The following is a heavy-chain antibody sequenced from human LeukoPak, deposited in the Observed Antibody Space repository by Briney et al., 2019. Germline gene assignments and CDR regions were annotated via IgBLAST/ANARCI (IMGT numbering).Heavy chain of an antibody. CDR3: ARGFSGYYHDSGHYFDY. CDR2: IIPIFGTA. V-gene: IGHV1-69*06. D-gene: IGHD3-22*01. CDR1: GGTFSSYA. Sequence: SVKVSCKASGGTFSSYAISWVRQAPGQGLEWMGGIIPIFGTANYAQKFQGRVTITADKSTSTAYMELSSLRSEDTAVYYCARGFSGYYHDSGHYFDYWGQGTLVTVSS. J-gene: IGHJ4*02.